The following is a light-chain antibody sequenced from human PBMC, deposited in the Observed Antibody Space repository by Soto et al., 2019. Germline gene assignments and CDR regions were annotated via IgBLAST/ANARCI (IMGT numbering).Light chain of an antibody. CDR3: CSYAGGV. Sequence: QSALTQPASVSGSPGQSITISCTGTSSDVGSYNLVSWYQQHPGKAPKLMIYEGSKRPSGVSNRFSGSKSGNTASLTISGLQAEDEADYYCCSYAGGVFRTGTKLTVL. J-gene: IGLJ1*01. CDR2: EGS. V-gene: IGLV2-23*01. CDR1: SSDVGSYNL.